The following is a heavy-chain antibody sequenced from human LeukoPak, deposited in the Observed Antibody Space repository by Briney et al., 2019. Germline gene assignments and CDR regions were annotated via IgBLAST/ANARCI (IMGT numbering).Heavy chain of an antibody. J-gene: IGHJ4*02. CDR2: ISYVGSNK. D-gene: IGHD2-2*01. CDR1: GFTFSSYG. CDR3: ASPLRGYCSSTSCYSL. V-gene: IGHV3-30*03. Sequence: GRFLRLSCAASGFTFSSYGMHWVRQAPGKGLEWVAVISYVGSNKYYADSVKGRFTISRDNSKNTLYLQMNSLRAEDTAVYYCASPLRGYCSSTSCYSLWGQGTLVTVSS.